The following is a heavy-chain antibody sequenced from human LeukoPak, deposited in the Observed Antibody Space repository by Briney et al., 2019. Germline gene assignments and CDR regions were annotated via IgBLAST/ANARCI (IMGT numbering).Heavy chain of an antibody. Sequence: SGGSLRLSCAASGFTFSSYAMTWVRQAPGKGLEWVSAISASGISTYYADSVKGRFTISRDNSKNTLYLQMNSLRAEDTALYYCAKTLAYSSGWGYWGQGALVTVSS. CDR2: ISASGIST. J-gene: IGHJ4*02. CDR1: GFTFSSYA. D-gene: IGHD6-19*01. V-gene: IGHV3-23*01. CDR3: AKTLAYSSGWGY.